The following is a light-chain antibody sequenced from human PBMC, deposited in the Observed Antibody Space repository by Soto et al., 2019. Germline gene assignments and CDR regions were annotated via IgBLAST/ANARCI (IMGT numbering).Light chain of an antibody. Sequence: QSVLTQPPSASGTPGQRVTISCSGSSSNIATTSVNWYQQLPGTAPKLLIYKGNQRPTGVPDRFSGSTSGTSASLAISGLQSENEADYYGASWYVSLNRRGLFGGGTKLTV. V-gene: IGLV1-44*01. CDR1: SSNIATTS. J-gene: IGLJ2*01. CDR3: ASWYVSLNRRGL. CDR2: KGN.